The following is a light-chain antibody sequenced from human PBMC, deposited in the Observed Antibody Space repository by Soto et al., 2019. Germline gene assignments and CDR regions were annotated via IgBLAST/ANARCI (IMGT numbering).Light chain of an antibody. CDR3: ETWDSNTNWV. CDR1: SGHSSYT. V-gene: IGLV4-60*02. Sequence: QSVLTQSSSASASLGSSVKLTCTLSSGHSSYTIAWHQQHPGKAPRYLMKLESSGSYNKGSGVPDRFSGSSSGADRYLTISNLQFEDEADYYCETWDSNTNWVFGGGTKVTVL. CDR2: LESSGSY. J-gene: IGLJ3*02.